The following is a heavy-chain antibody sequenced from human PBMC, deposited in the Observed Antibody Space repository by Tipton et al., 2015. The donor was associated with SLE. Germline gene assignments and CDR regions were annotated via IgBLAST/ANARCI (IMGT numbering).Heavy chain of an antibody. CDR1: GGSISSGGYY. CDR2: IYYGGST. J-gene: IGHJ4*02. V-gene: IGHV4-31*03. D-gene: IGHD6-13*01. Sequence: TLSLTCTVSGGSISSGGYYWSWIRQHPGKGLEWIGYIYYGGSTHYNPSLKSRVTISVDTSKNQFSLKLSSVTAADTAVYYCARELPGIAAAGGYYFDYWGQGTLVTVSS. CDR3: ARELPGIAAAGGYYFDY.